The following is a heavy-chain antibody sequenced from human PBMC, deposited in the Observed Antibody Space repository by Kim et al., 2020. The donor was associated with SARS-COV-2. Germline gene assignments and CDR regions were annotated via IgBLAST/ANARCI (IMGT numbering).Heavy chain of an antibody. Sequence: LKSRVTISVDTSKNQFSLKLSSVTAADTAVYYCGGCSGGSCYGDDAFDIWGQGTMVTVSS. D-gene: IGHD2-15*01. V-gene: IGHV4-39*01. J-gene: IGHJ3*02. CDR3: GGCSGGSCYGDDAFDI.